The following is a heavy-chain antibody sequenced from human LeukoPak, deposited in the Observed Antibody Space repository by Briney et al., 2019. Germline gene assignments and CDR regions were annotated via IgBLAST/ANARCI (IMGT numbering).Heavy chain of an antibody. J-gene: IGHJ3*02. D-gene: IGHD3-9*01. CDR2: VIPIFGTA. CDR3: ARGNDILTGSISDAFDI. V-gene: IGHV1-69*01. CDR1: GVTFSSSA. Sequence: SVKGSCKASGVTFSSSAISWVRQAPGQGLEWRGGVIPIFGTANYAQKFQGRVTITADESRSTAYMELSSLRSEDTAVYYCARGNDILTGSISDAFDIWGQGTMVTVSS.